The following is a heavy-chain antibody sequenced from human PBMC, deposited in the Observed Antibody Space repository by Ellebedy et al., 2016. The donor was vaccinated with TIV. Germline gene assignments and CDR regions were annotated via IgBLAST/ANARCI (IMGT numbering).Heavy chain of an antibody. CDR2: ISSSGDTI. J-gene: IGHJ5*02. Sequence: PGGSLRLSCAASGFTFSRYNMNWVRQAPGKGLDWVSYISSSGDTIFYADSVKGRFSTSRDNAKSSLYPHMSSLRDADTAVYYCSREGSGFDPWGQGTLVTVSS. V-gene: IGHV3-48*02. CDR3: SREGSGFDP. CDR1: GFTFSRYN.